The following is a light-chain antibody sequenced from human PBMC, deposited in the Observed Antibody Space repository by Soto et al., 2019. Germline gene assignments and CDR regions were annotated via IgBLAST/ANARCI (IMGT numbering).Light chain of an antibody. V-gene: IGKV3D-15*01. J-gene: IGKJ5*01. CDR3: QQYNNWPPT. CDR1: QSVSSS. CDR2: GAS. Sequence: IVMTHSPATLSVTPWERATLSCRASQSVSSSLAWYQQKPGQAPRLLIYGASTRATGIPAKFSGSGSGTEFTLTISSLQSEDFALYYCQQYNNWPPTFGQGTRLEIK.